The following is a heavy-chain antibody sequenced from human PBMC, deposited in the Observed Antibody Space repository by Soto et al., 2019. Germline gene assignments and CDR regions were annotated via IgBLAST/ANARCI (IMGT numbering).Heavy chain of an antibody. D-gene: IGHD3-22*01. CDR3: ARLQDSSGYYGEYYYGMDV. J-gene: IGHJ6*02. CDR2: INAGNGNT. Sequence: ASVKVSCKASGYTFTSYAMHWLRQAPGQRLEWMGWINAGNGNTKYSQKFQGRVTITRDTSASTAYMELSSLRSEDTAVYYCARLQDSSGYYGEYYYGMDVWGQGTTVTVSS. CDR1: GYTFTSYA. V-gene: IGHV1-3*01.